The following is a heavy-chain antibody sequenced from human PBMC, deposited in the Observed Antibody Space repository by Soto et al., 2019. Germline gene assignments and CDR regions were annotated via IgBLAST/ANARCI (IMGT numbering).Heavy chain of an antibody. CDR1: GFSLSTSGVG. D-gene: IGHD4-17*01. CDR2: IYWDDDK. V-gene: IGHV2-5*02. CDR3: AHALSTVTTRVDYYYYMDV. J-gene: IGHJ6*03. Sequence: QITLKESGPTLVKPTQTLTLTCTFSGFSLSTSGVGVGWIRQPPGKALEWLALIYWDDDKRYSPSLKSRLTITKDTSKNQVVLTMTNMDPVDTATYYCAHALSTVTTRVDYYYYMDVWGKGTTVTVSS.